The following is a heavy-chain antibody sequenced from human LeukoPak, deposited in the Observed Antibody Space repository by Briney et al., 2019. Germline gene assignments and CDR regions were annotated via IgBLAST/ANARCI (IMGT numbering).Heavy chain of an antibody. CDR1: GYTFTSYD. CDR3: ARAILDGGGGIAVAGNGFDL. J-gene: IGHJ2*01. CDR2: ISAYNGNT. V-gene: IGHV1-18*01. D-gene: IGHD6-19*01. Sequence: GASVTVSCKASGYTFTSYDISWVRQAPGQGLEWMGWISAYNGNTNYAQKLQGRVTMTTDTSTRTAYMELRSLRSDDTAVYYCARAILDGGGGIAVAGNGFDLWGRGTLVTVSS.